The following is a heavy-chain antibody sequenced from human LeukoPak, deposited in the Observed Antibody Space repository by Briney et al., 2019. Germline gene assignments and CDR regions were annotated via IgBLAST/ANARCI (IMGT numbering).Heavy chain of an antibody. Sequence: SETLSLTCSVSNSSISSIYYWGWIRQPPGKGLEWIASIYHSGSTNYNPSLKSRVTISVDKSKNQFSLKLSSVTAADTAVYYCARRSDLYCSGGSCYVGGWFDPWGQGTLVTVSS. D-gene: IGHD2-15*01. V-gene: IGHV4-38-2*02. CDR3: ARRSDLYCSGGSCYVGGWFDP. J-gene: IGHJ5*02. CDR2: IYHSGST. CDR1: NSSISSIYY.